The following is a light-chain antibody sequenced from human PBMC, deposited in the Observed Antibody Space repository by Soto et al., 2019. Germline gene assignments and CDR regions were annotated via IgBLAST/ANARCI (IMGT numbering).Light chain of an antibody. J-gene: IGKJ4*01. CDR3: MQALQTPLT. Sequence: DLVMTQSPLSLPVTPGEPASISCRSSQSLLDSNGNNYLDWYLQKPGQSPQLLIYLGSNRAAGVPDMFSGSGSGTDFTLKISRLEAEDVGVYYCMQALQTPLTFGGGTKVEI. CDR1: QSLLDSNGNNY. V-gene: IGKV2-28*01. CDR2: LGS.